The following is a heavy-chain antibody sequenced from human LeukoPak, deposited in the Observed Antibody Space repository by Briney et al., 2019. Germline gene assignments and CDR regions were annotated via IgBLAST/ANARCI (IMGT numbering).Heavy chain of an antibody. Sequence: PSETLSLTCAVSTVSITSNWWSWVRQPPGKGLEWIGEVHKSGSTNYYPSLQSRVTISIDKSKNQIALELTSVTAADTAVYYCAKEIVGVPTPVAYWDQGILVTVSS. CDR2: VHKSGST. V-gene: IGHV4-4*02. J-gene: IGHJ4*02. CDR1: TVSITSNW. D-gene: IGHD1-26*01. CDR3: AKEIVGVPTPVAY.